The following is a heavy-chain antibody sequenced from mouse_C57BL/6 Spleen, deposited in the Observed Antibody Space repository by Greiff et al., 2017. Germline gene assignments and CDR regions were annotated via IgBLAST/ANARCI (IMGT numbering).Heavy chain of an antibody. D-gene: IGHD1-1*01. CDR2: IDPANGNT. V-gene: IGHV14-3*01. CDR1: GFNIKNTY. CDR3: ATPYYGSSYGYFDY. J-gene: IGHJ2*01. Sequence: VQLQQSVAELVRPGASVKLSCTASGFNIKNTYMHWVKQRPEQGLEWIGRIDPANGNTKYAPQFQGKATITADTSSNTASLQLSSLTSEDTAIYYCATPYYGSSYGYFDYWGQGTTLTVSS.